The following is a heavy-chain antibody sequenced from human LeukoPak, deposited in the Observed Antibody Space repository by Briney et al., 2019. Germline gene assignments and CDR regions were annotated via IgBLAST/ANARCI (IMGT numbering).Heavy chain of an antibody. CDR2: FYYSGST. CDR3: VYYYGSGSVEY. D-gene: IGHD3-10*01. Sequence: ASETLSLTCTVSGGSITSSNYYWGWIRQPPGKGLEWIGSFYYSGSTNYNLSLKSRVTISVDTSKNQFSLKLSSVTAADTAVYYCVYYYGSGSVEYWGQGTLVTVSS. CDR1: GGSITSSNYY. V-gene: IGHV4-39*01. J-gene: IGHJ4*02.